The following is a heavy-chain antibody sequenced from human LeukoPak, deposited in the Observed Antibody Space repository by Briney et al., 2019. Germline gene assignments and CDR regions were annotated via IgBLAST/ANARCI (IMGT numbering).Heavy chain of an antibody. CDR3: VRVARVPAAYFGWFDP. CDR2: ITDNGGKT. J-gene: IGHJ5*02. D-gene: IGHD2-2*01. CDR1: GFTFSSYA. Sequence: GGSLRLSCAASGFTFSSYAMNWVRQAPGKGLEWVSAITDNGGKTFDADSVKGRFFISRDNSKNTQYLQMNSLRAEDSAVYYCVRVARVPAAYFGWFDPRGQGTLVTVSS. V-gene: IGHV3-23*01.